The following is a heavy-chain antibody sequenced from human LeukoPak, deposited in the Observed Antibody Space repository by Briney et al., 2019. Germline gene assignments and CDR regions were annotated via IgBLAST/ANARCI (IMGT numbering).Heavy chain of an antibody. D-gene: IGHD1-26*01. CDR3: ARDPGGSYFDY. J-gene: IGHJ4*02. CDR1: GGSFSGYY. Sequence: PSETLSLTCAVYGGSFSGYYWSWIRQPPGKGLEWIGSIYYSGSTYYNPSLKSRVTISVDTSKNQFSLKLSSVTAADTAVYYCARDPGGSYFDYWGQGTLVTVSS. CDR2: IYYSGST. V-gene: IGHV4-34*01.